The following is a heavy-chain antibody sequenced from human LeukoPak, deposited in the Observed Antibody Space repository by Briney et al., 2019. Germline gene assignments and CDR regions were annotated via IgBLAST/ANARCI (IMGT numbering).Heavy chain of an antibody. D-gene: IGHD2-15*01. V-gene: IGHV4-34*01. Sequence: PSETLSLTCAVYGGSFSGYYWSWIRQPPGKGLEWIGEINHSGSTNYNPSLKSRVTISVDTSKNQFSLKLSSVTAADTAVYYCARLPSSRGDYGDYWGQGTLVTVSS. CDR3: ARLPSSRGDYGDY. CDR1: GGSFSGYY. J-gene: IGHJ4*02. CDR2: INHSGST.